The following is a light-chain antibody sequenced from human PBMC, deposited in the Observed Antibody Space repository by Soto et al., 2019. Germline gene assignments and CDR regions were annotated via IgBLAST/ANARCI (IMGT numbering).Light chain of an antibody. Sequence: EFVLTQSPGTLSLSPGERATLSCRASQTVRNNYLAWYQQKPGQAPRLLIYGASKGATGIPDRFSGSGSGTDFSLTISRLEPEDFAVYYCHQYDNAPQTYGQGTKVDIK. CDR3: HQYDNAPQT. CDR2: GAS. J-gene: IGKJ2*01. V-gene: IGKV3-20*01. CDR1: QTVRNNY.